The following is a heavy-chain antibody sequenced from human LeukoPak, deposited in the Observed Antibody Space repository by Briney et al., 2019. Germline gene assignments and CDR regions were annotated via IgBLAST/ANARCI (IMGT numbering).Heavy chain of an antibody. J-gene: IGHJ4*02. CDR1: GYTFTGYY. V-gene: IGHV1-2*02. D-gene: IGHD1-26*01. CDR3: ARGRDRGASTPFDY. Sequence: ASVKVSCKASGYTFTGYYMHWVRQAPGQGLEWMGWIAPKSGGTNYAKKFQGRVTMTRDTSISTAYMELNRLRSDDTAVYYCARGRDRGASTPFDYWGQGTLVTVSS. CDR2: IAPKSGGT.